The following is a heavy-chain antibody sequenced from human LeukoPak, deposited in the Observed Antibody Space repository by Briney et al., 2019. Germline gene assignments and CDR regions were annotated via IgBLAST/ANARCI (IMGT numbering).Heavy chain of an antibody. D-gene: IGHD1-1*01. CDR2: ISATGSST. V-gene: IGHV3-23*01. CDR1: GFTFSSSA. CDR3: AKGYVTTGFFDS. J-gene: IGHJ4*02. Sequence: GGSLRLSCAASGFTFSSSAISWVRQAPGKGLEWVSAISATGSSTFYADYVKGRLTISRDNSKDTLFLQMNSLRAEDTALYYCAKGYVTTGFFDSWGQGTLVTVSS.